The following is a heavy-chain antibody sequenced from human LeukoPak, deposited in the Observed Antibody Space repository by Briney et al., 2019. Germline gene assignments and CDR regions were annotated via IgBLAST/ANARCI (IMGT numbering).Heavy chain of an antibody. V-gene: IGHV3-11*04. CDR3: ASQGSSSTP. J-gene: IGHJ5*02. CDR2: ISSSGSPI. CDR1: GFSFSDYY. Sequence: GGSLRLSCAASGFSFSDYYMSWLRQPPGKGLEWVSYISSSGSPIYYADSVKGRFTISRDNAKNSLYLQMNSLRAEDTAVYYCASQGSSSTPWGQGTLVTVSS. D-gene: IGHD6-13*01.